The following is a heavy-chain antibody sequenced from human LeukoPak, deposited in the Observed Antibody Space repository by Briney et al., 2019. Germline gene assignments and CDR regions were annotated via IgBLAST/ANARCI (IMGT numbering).Heavy chain of an antibody. J-gene: IGHJ5*02. CDR2: INSDGSST. CDR3: AREPYGGSNWFDP. CDR1: GFIFSSYW. D-gene: IGHD4-23*01. Sequence: GGSLRLSCAASGFIFSSYWMHWVRQAPGKGLVWVSRINSDGSSTSYADSVKGRFTISRDNAKNTLYLQMNSLRAEDTAVYYCAREPYGGSNWFDPWGQGTLVTVSS. V-gene: IGHV3-74*01.